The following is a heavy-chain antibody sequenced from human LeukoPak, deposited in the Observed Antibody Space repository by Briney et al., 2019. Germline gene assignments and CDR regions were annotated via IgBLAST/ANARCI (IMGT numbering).Heavy chain of an antibody. V-gene: IGHV3-23*01. CDR3: AKDGGLWVSAHWGDS. D-gene: IGHD7-27*01. CDR1: GFTFSSYT. J-gene: IGHJ4*02. CDR2: ITTSDGNT. Sequence: GGSLRLSCAASGFTFSSYTMCWVRQAPGKGLEWVSTITTSDGNTYYADPVKGRFTVSRDNSKNTLFLQMNSLRAEDTAVYYCAKDGGLWVSAHWGDSWGRGTLVTVSS.